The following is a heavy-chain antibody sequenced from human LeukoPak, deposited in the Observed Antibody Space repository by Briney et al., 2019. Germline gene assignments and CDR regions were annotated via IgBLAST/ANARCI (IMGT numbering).Heavy chain of an antibody. CDR3: ARDFRGDCSGGSCPPFDY. J-gene: IGHJ4*02. CDR2: INWNGGST. Sequence: GGSLRLSCAASGFTFDDYGMSWVRQAPGKGLEWVSGINWNGGSTGYADSVKGRFTISRDNAKNSLYLQMNSLRAEDTALCYCARDFRGDCSGGSCPPFDYWGQGTLVTVSS. V-gene: IGHV3-20*04. D-gene: IGHD2-15*01. CDR1: GFTFDDYG.